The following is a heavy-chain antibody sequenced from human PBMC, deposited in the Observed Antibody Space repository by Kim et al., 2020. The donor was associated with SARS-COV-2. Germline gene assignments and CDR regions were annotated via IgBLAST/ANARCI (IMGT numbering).Heavy chain of an antibody. J-gene: IGHJ3*02. CDR1: GFTFSSYW. D-gene: IGHD5-18*01. CDR2: IKQDGSEK. Sequence: GGSLRLSCAASGFTFSSYWMSWVRQAPGKGLEWVANIKQDGSEKYYVDSVKGRFTISRDNAKNSLYLQMNSLRAEDTAVYYCARDLGAFSFPIQLRRNDAFDIWGQGTMVTVSS. V-gene: IGHV3-7*01. CDR3: ARDLGAFSFPIQLRRNDAFDI.